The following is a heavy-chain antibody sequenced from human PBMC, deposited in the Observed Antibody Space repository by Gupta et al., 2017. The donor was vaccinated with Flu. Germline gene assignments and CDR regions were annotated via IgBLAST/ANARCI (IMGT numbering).Heavy chain of an antibody. J-gene: IGHJ5*02. Sequence: EVQLLEPGAYLVQPGGSPRLPSTASGFTFSNYAMSWVRQAPGKGLEWDACISGGGGSAFYPDSVKGRFTISRDNFKNTLSLQMNSLRDEDTAHYYCVEHDGAIFHGAWFDPWGQGTQVTVSS. D-gene: IGHD3-9*01. CDR1: GFTFSNYA. CDR2: ISGGGGSA. CDR3: VEHDGAIFHGAWFDP. V-gene: IGHV3-23*01.